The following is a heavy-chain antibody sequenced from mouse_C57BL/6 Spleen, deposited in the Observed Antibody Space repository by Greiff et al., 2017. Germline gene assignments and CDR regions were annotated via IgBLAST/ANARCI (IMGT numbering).Heavy chain of an antibody. J-gene: IGHJ1*03. Sequence: EVKLVESGGGLVQPGGSLSLSCAASGFTFTDYYMSWVRQPPGQALEWLGFIRNKANGYTTEYSASVKGRFTISRDNSQSILYRQMNALRADDSATYYGARYYGSSYWYFDVWGTGTTVTVSS. CDR3: ARYYGSSYWYFDV. CDR2: IRNKANGYTT. D-gene: IGHD1-1*01. CDR1: GFTFTDYY. V-gene: IGHV7-3*01.